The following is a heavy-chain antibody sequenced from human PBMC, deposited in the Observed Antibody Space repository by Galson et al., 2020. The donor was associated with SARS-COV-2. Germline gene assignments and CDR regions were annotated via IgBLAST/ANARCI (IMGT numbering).Heavy chain of an antibody. J-gene: IGHJ4*02. CDR3: ATYYYGSGSYSSFGY. CDR1: GFTFSDHS. Sequence: TGGSLRLSCAASGFTFSDHSIDWVRQAPGKGLEWVGRSRNKANSYTIEYAASVKDRFTISRDDSKNSLYLQMNSLKTEDTAVYYCATYYYGSGSYSSFGYWGQGTLVTVSS. V-gene: IGHV3-72*01. CDR2: SRNKANSYTI. D-gene: IGHD3-10*01.